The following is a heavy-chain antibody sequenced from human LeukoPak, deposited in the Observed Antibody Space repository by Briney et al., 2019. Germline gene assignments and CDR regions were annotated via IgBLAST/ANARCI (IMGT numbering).Heavy chain of an antibody. J-gene: IGHJ3*02. V-gene: IGHV1-2*02. CDR3: ARDVPVEMATIAAFDI. CDR1: GYTFTGYY. Sequence: GASVKVSGKASGYTFTGYYMHWVRQAPGQGLEWMGWINPNSGGTNYAQKLQGRVTMTTDTSTSTAYMELRSLRSDDTAVYYCARDVPVEMATIAAFDIWGQGTMVTVSS. CDR2: INPNSGGT. D-gene: IGHD5-24*01.